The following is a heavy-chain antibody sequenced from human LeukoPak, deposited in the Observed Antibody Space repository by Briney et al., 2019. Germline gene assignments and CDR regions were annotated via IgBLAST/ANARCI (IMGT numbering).Heavy chain of an antibody. D-gene: IGHD2-15*01. CDR1: GDTFTDYN. CDR2: INPKTGGT. V-gene: IGHV1-2*02. Sequence: ASVKVSCKTSGDTFTDYNVYWVRQAPEQGLEWMRWINPKTGGTIYAQRFQGRVTMTKDTSITTAYMELRSLRFDDTAVYYCARRFCSGGSCIPDFWGQGTLVTVSS. CDR3: ARRFCSGGSCIPDF. J-gene: IGHJ4*02.